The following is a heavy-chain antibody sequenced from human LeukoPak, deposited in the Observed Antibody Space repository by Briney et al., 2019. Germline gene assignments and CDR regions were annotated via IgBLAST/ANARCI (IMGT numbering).Heavy chain of an antibody. Sequence: SVKVSCKASGGTSSSYAISWVRQAPGQGLEWMGGIIPIFGTANYAQKFQGRVTITTDESTSTAYMELSSLRSEDTAVYYCARVARATRYAFDIWGQGTMVTVSS. V-gene: IGHV1-69*05. D-gene: IGHD5-12*01. CDR2: IIPIFGTA. CDR1: GGTSSSYA. CDR3: ARVARATRYAFDI. J-gene: IGHJ3*02.